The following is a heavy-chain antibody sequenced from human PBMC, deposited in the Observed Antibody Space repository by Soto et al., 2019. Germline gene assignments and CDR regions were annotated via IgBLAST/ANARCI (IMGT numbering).Heavy chain of an antibody. D-gene: IGHD2-2*02. V-gene: IGHV1-18*01. J-gene: IGHJ6*02. CDR3: ASQSRSVVVPAAIPYYYYGMDV. CDR1: GCTFTSYT. Sequence: ASVKVSCKASGCTFTSYTISWVRQAPGQGLEWMGWISAYNGNTNYAQKLQGRVTMTTDTSTSTAYMELRSLRSDDTAVYYCASQSRSVVVPAAIPYYYYGMDVWGQGTTVTVSS. CDR2: ISAYNGNT.